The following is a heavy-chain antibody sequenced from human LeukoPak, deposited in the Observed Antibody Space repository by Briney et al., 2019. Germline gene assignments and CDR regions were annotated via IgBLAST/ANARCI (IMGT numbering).Heavy chain of an antibody. CDR1: GYTFTGYH. V-gene: IGHV1-2*06. Sequence: ASVKVSCKASGYTFTGYHIHWVRQAPGQGLEWMGRINPYSGDTNFAQKFQGRVTMTRDTSINTAYMDLSSLTPDDTAVNFCARDQGSRTRSWYRGYWGQGTRVTVSS. D-gene: IGHD6-13*01. CDR2: INPYSGDT. J-gene: IGHJ4*02. CDR3: ARDQGSRTRSWYRGY.